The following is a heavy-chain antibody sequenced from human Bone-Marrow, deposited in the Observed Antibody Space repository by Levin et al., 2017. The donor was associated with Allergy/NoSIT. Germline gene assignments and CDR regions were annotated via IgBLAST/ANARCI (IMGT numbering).Heavy chain of an antibody. CDR1: GFTFDDFA. CDR3: AKANDYGDYVWSCPGFDF. V-gene: IGHV3-9*01. J-gene: IGHJ3*01. Sequence: GGSLRLSCAASGFTFDDFAMHWVRQAPGKGLEWVSSISWNNAYIEYADSVKGRFTISRDSAKTSLYLQMNGLRTDDTALYYCAKANDYGDYVWSCPGFDFRGQGTMVTVSS. D-gene: IGHD4-17*01. CDR2: ISWNNAYI.